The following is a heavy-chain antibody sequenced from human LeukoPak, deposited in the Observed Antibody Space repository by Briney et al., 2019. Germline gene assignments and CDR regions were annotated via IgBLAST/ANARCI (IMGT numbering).Heavy chain of an antibody. D-gene: IGHD3-22*01. V-gene: IGHV3-23*01. Sequence: PGGSLRLSCAASGFTFSGFAMSWVRQAPGKGLEWVSAISGSGGSTYYADSVKGRFTISRDNSKNTLYLQMNSLRAEDTAVYYCAKDRTRYYDSSGPNPIFDYWGQGTLVTVSS. J-gene: IGHJ4*02. CDR3: AKDRTRYYDSSGPNPIFDY. CDR1: GFTFSGFA. CDR2: ISGSGGST.